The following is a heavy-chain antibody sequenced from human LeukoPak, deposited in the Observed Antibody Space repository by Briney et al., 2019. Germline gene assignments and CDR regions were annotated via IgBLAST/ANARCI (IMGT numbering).Heavy chain of an antibody. Sequence: SETLSLTCTVSGGSISSGDYYWSWIRQPPGKGLEWIGYIYYSGSTYYNPSLKSRVTISVDTSKNQFSLKLSSVTAADTAVYYCARALYGDYVYYFGYWGQGTLVTVSS. D-gene: IGHD4-17*01. CDR1: GGSISSGDYY. J-gene: IGHJ4*02. CDR3: ARALYGDYVYYFGY. V-gene: IGHV4-30-4*01. CDR2: IYYSGST.